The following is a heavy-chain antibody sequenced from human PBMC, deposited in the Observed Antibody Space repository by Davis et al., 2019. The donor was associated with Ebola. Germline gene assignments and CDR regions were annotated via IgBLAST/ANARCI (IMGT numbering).Heavy chain of an antibody. V-gene: IGHV4-59*11. J-gene: IGHJ2*01. CDR1: GGSISSHY. D-gene: IGHD4-17*01. CDR2: VHYSGST. CDR3: ARGRPGTVTTTTPFDL. Sequence: PAGSLTLSCTVSGGSISSHYWSWIRQPPGKGLEWIGYVHYSGSTKYNPSLKSRVTISLDTSKNQFSLTLSSVTAADTAVYYCARGRPGTVTTTTPFDLWGRGTLVTVSS.